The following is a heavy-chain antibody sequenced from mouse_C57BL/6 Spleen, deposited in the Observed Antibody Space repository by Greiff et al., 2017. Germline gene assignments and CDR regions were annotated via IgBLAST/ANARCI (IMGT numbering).Heavy chain of an antibody. CDR1: GYSITSGYY. CDR3: ARDYGRFAY. CDR2: ISYDGSN. Sequence: VQLKQSGPGLVKPSQSLSLTCSVTGYSITSGYYWNWIRQFPGNKLEWMGYISYDGSNNYNPSLKNRISITRDTSKNQFFLKLNSVTTEDTATYYCARDYGRFAYWGQGTLVTVSA. J-gene: IGHJ3*01. D-gene: IGHD1-1*01. V-gene: IGHV3-6*01.